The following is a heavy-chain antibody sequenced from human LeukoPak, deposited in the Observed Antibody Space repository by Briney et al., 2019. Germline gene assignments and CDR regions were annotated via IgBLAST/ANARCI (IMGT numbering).Heavy chain of an antibody. V-gene: IGHV4-34*01. CDR1: GGSFSGYY. CDR3: ARRPTGDPKFDY. Sequence: SETLSLTCAVYGGSFSGYYWSWIRQPPGRGLEWIGEINHSGSTNYNPSLKSRVTISVDTSKNQFSLKLSSVTAADTAVYYCARRPTGDPKFDYWGQGTLVTVSS. D-gene: IGHD7-27*01. J-gene: IGHJ4*02. CDR2: INHSGST.